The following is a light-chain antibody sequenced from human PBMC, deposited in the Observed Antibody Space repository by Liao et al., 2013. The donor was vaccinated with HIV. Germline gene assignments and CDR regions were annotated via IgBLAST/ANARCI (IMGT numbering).Light chain of an antibody. Sequence: SFDLTQPPSMAVSAGQTATITCSGQGLGNKFTCWFQQRPGQSPIMIIYEDSKRPSGIPERFSASNSGDTATLTISGTQAMDEADYYCQAWDSSPYVFGTGTKVTVL. J-gene: IGLJ1*01. CDR2: EDS. CDR1: GLGNKF. CDR3: QAWDSSPYV. V-gene: IGLV3-1*01.